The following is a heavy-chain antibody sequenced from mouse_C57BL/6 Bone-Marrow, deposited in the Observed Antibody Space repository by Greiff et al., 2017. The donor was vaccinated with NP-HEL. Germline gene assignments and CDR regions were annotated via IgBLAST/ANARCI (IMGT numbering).Heavy chain of an antibody. CDR3: ARDLLGWYAMDY. Sequence: VQLQQPGAELVMPGASVKLSCKASGYTFTSYWMHWVKQRPGQGLEWIGEIDPSDSYTNYNPKFKGKSTLTVDNSSSTAYMQLSSLTSEDSAVYYCARDLLGWYAMDYWGQGTSVTVSS. CDR1: GYTFTSYW. D-gene: IGHD2-10*01. V-gene: IGHV1-69*01. J-gene: IGHJ4*01. CDR2: IDPSDSYT.